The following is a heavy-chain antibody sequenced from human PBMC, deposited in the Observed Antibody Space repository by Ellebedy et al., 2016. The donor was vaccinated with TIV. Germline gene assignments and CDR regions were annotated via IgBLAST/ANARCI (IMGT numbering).Heavy chain of an antibody. CDR1: GYTFTSYG. D-gene: IGHD3-3*01. CDR3: ARDGRITIFGSIDY. CDR2: ISAYNGNT. J-gene: IGHJ4*02. V-gene: IGHV1-18*04. Sequence: ASVKVSCKASGYTFTSYGISWVRQAPGQGLEWMGWISAYNGNTNYAQKLQGRVTMTTDTSASTAYMELSSLRSDDTAVYYCARDGRITIFGSIDYWGQGTLVTVSS.